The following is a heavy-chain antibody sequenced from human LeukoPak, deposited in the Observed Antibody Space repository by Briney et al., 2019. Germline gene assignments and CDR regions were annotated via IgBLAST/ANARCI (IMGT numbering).Heavy chain of an antibody. CDR1: GYSISSGYY. Sequence: SETLSLTCTVSGYSISSGYYWGWIRQPPGKGLEWIGSIYHSGSTYYNPSLKSRVTMSVDTAKNQFPLKLSSVTAADPAVYYCAARFRADAFDIWGQGTMVTVSS. D-gene: IGHD2-21*01. CDR3: AARFRADAFDI. V-gene: IGHV4-38-2*02. CDR2: IYHSGST. J-gene: IGHJ3*02.